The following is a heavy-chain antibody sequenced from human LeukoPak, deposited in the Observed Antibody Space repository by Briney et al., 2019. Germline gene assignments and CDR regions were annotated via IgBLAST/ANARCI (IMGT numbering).Heavy chain of an antibody. CDR3: ARDNGNDAFDI. J-gene: IGHJ3*02. CDR1: GFTFSSYW. V-gene: IGHV4-39*02. Sequence: GSLRLSCAASGFTFSSYWMSWVRQPPGKGLEWIGSIYYSGSTYYNPSLKSRVTISVDTSKNQFSLKLSSVTAADTAVYYCARDNGNDAFDIWGQGTMVTVSS. D-gene: IGHD4-17*01. CDR2: IYYSGST.